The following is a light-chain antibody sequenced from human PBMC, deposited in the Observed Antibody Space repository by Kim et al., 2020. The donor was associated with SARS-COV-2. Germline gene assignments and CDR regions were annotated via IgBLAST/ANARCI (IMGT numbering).Light chain of an antibody. CDR1: NVKANS. CDR2: YDT. J-gene: IGLJ3*02. V-gene: IGLV3-21*04. Sequence: PGQTASITWGGDNVKANSVHWYQQSPGQAPLLVIYYDTDRPSGIPERFSGSNAGNTATLTISRVEAGDEAEFFCQVWDSSISQVLFGGGTQLTVL. CDR3: QVWDSSISQVL.